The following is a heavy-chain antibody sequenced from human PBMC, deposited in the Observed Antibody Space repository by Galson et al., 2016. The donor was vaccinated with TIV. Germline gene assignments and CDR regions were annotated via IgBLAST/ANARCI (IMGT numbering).Heavy chain of an antibody. CDR1: GFRFQSYA. D-gene: IGHD3-16*01. V-gene: IGHV3-43*02. CDR2: ITADGSSA. J-gene: IGHJ4*02. Sequence: SLRLSCAASGFRFQSYAMQWVRQRLGKGLEWVSIITADGSSAYYADSVRGRFTVSRDNRENSVFLQMNTLTTEDTAVYYCVKDMRNPLGPDFWGLGTRVTVSS. CDR3: VKDMRNPLGPDF.